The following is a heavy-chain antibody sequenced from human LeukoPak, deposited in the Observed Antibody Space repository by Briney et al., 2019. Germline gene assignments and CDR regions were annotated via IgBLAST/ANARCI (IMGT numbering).Heavy chain of an antibody. CDR1: GHSFTTYW. Sequence: GESLKISCRGSGHSFTTYWIGWVRQMPGKGLEWMGIIYPGDSDTRYTPSFQGQVTMSADKSINTAYLQWSSLKASDTAMYYCARQPTAAAGTGIDYWGQGTLVTVSS. CDR3: ARQPTAAAGTGIDY. J-gene: IGHJ4*02. D-gene: IGHD6-13*01. V-gene: IGHV5-51*01. CDR2: IYPGDSDT.